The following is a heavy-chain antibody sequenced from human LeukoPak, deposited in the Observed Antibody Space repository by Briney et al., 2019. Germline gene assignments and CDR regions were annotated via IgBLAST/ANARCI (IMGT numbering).Heavy chain of an antibody. CDR2: ITVDGGTT. CDR3: ARDPNGDYVGAFDFQR. CDR1: GFTFTNYA. V-gene: IGHV3-23*01. J-gene: IGHJ1*01. Sequence: PGGSLRLSCAASGFTFTNYAMTWVRQAPGKGLEWVSSITVDGGTTYYGDSVKGGFTISRDNYRKTLYMHMNSLRAEDTAVYYCARDPNGDYVGAFDFQRWGQGTLVTVSS. D-gene: IGHD4-17*01.